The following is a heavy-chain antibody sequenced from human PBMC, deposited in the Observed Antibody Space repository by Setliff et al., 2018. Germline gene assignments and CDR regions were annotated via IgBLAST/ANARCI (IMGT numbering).Heavy chain of an antibody. CDR3: ARRGYGGYIYGSFDS. D-gene: IGHD5-18*01. J-gene: IGHJ5*01. V-gene: IGHV5-51*01. CDR2: IYPADSDT. CDR1: GYRFTSQW. Sequence: PGESLTISCKASGYRFTSQWIAWVRQTPGRGLEWMGIIYPADSDTTYSPSFQGQVTISVDKSLSTAYLQWSSLKASDSGKYYCARRGYGGYIYGSFDSWGQGTLVT.